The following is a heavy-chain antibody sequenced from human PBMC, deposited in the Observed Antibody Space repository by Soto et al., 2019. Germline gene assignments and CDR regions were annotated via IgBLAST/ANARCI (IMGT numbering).Heavy chain of an antibody. Sequence: PSETMSLTCTVSGGSISSGGYYWSWIRQHPVKGLEWIGYIYYSGSTYYNPSLKSRVTISVDTSKNQFSLKLSSVTAADTAVYYCARAPRQQLAKPYFDYWGQGTLVTSPQ. V-gene: IGHV4-31*03. D-gene: IGHD6-13*01. CDR3: ARAPRQQLAKPYFDY. CDR2: IYYSGST. CDR1: GGSISSGGYY. J-gene: IGHJ4*02.